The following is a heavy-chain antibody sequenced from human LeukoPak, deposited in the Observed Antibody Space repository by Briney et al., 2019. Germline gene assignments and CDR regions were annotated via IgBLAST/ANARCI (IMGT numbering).Heavy chain of an antibody. D-gene: IGHD1-7*01. CDR2: IVVGSGNT. CDR1: GFTFTSSA. V-gene: IGHV1-58*02. J-gene: IGHJ3*02. CDR3: ARDCVKGLELRRAFDI. Sequence: SVKVSCKASGFTFTSSAMQWVRQARGQRLEWIGWIVVGSGNTNYAQKFQERVTITRDMSTSTAYMELSSLRSEDTAVYYCARDCVKGLELRRAFDIWGQGTMVTVSS.